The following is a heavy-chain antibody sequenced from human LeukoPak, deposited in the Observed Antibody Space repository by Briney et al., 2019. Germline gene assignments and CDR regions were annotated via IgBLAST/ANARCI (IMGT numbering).Heavy chain of an antibody. V-gene: IGHV3-43*02. D-gene: IGHD2-8*01. J-gene: IGHJ2*01. CDR3: ATDRVSGTDGRWSFDL. Sequence: GGSLRLSCAGSGFTFHDYAMHWGRQALGKGPEWVSVISGDVNSTYSADSLKGRDIISRDNSKNSLYLQMNSLTTEDTALYYCATDRVSGTDGRWSFDLWGRSTLVTVSS. CDR2: ISGDVNST. CDR1: GFTFHDYA.